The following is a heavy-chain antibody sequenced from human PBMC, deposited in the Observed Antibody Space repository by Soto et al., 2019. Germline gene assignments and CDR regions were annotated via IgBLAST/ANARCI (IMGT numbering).Heavy chain of an antibody. CDR2: INPNSGGT. D-gene: IGHD3-10*02. J-gene: IGHJ5*02. CDR3: ARDLIPDYVWVRGNWFDP. Sequence: AAVKVSCKASGYTFPGYYMHWVRQAPGQGLEWMGWINPNSGGTNYAQKFQGRVTMTRDTSISTANMELSRLRSDDTAVYYCARDLIPDYVWVRGNWFDPRRQGNLVPVPP. V-gene: IGHV1-2*02. CDR1: GYTFPGYY.